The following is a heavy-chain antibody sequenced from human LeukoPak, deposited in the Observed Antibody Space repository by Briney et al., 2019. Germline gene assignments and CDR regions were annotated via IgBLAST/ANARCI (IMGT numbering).Heavy chain of an antibody. CDR3: ARDVRDSSGFYLRAFDY. Sequence: PSETLSLTCTVSGGSISSSSYYWGWIRQPPGKGLEWIGSIYYSGSTYYNPSLKSRVTISVDTSKNQFSLRLSSVTAADTAVYYCARDVRDSSGFYLRAFDYWGQGTLVTVSS. D-gene: IGHD3-22*01. J-gene: IGHJ4*02. CDR2: IYYSGST. V-gene: IGHV4-39*07. CDR1: GGSISSSSYY.